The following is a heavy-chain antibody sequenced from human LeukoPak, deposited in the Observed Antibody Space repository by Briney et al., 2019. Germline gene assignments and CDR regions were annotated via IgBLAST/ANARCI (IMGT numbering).Heavy chain of an antibody. CDR2: IKGDASEK. CDR1: GFSINNYW. D-gene: IGHD6-19*01. V-gene: IGHV3-7*01. CDR3: ARLAGVT. J-gene: IGHJ5*02. Sequence: GGSLTLSCAVSGFSINNYWMTWYRQAPGKGLECVAHIKGDASEKYYLDSVKGRFTISRDNAKNSLYLQMNSLRAEDTAVYYCARLAGVTWGQGSLVTVSS.